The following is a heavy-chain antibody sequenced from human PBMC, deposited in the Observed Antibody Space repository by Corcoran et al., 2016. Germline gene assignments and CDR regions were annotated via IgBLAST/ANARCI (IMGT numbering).Heavy chain of an antibody. Sequence: QLQLQESGPGLVKPSETLSLTCTVSGGSISSSSYYWGWIRQPPGKGLEGIGSIYYSGSTYYNPSLKSRVTISVDTSKNQFSLKLSSVTAADTAVYYCARDHFDSSGWYSGDAFDIWGQGTMVTVSS. D-gene: IGHD6-19*01. CDR3: ARDHFDSSGWYSGDAFDI. CDR2: IYYSGST. V-gene: IGHV4-39*07. CDR1: GGSISSSSYY. J-gene: IGHJ3*02.